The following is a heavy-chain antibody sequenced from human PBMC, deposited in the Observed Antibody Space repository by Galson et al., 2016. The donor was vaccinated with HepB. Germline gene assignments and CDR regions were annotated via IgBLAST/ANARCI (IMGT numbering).Heavy chain of an antibody. CDR1: GGCISSSHW. D-gene: IGHD3-9*01. CDR2: IYHSGST. V-gene: IGHV4-4*02. Sequence: SETLSLTCAVSGGCISSSHWWSWVRQPPGKGLEWIGEIYHSGSTNYNPSLKSRITVSVDKARNQFSLGMSSVTAADTAVYYCARLNGYYRQYYFDYWGQGILVTVSS. J-gene: IGHJ4*02. CDR3: ARLNGYYRQYYFDY.